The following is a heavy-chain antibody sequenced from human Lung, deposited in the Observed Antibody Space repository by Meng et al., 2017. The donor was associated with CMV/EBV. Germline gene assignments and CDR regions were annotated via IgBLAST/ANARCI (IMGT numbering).Heavy chain of an antibody. CDR3: ARAATYYSGSGSYYDS. CDR2: IKQDGGER. CDR1: GFTFSNYW. Sequence: GGSLRLXCAASGFTFSNYWMSWVRQAPGKGLEWVANIKQDGGERYYVDSVKGRFTISRDNAKNSLYLQMNSLRAEDTAVYFCARAATYYSGSGSYYDSWGQGTXV. V-gene: IGHV3-7*04. J-gene: IGHJ4*02. D-gene: IGHD3-10*01.